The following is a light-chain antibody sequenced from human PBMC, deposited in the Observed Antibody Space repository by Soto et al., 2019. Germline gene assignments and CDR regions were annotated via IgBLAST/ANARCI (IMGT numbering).Light chain of an antibody. CDR2: EVS. CDR3: CSYAGSSTV. V-gene: IGLV2-23*02. J-gene: IGLJ1*01. Sequence: QSVLTQPASVSGSPGQSITISCTGTSSDVGSYNLVSWYQQPPGKAPKLMICEVSKRPSGVSNRFSGSKSGNTASLAISGLQAEDEADYYCCSYAGSSTVFGTGTKVTVL. CDR1: SSDVGSYNL.